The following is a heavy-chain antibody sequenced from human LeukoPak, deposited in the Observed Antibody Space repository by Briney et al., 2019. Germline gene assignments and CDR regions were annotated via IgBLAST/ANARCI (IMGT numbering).Heavy chain of an antibody. CDR1: GLTFSDYS. Sequence: PGGSLRLSCAGFGLTFSDYSMNWVRQAPGKGLEWISFISSGGSTIYYAGSVKGRFTISRDNARNTLSLEMNSLRGDDTALYYCAGVDGTFSHNFYMDVWSKGSTVTVSS. V-gene: IGHV3-48*04. CDR3: AGVDGTFSHNFYMDV. D-gene: IGHD5-24*01. CDR2: ISSGGSTI. J-gene: IGHJ6*03.